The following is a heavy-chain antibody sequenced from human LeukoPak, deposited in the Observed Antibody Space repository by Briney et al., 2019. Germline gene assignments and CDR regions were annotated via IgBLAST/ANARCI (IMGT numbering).Heavy chain of an antibody. CDR3: ARASITIFGVVRGAFDI. V-gene: IGHV4-30-2*01. CDR1: GGSISSGGYY. J-gene: IGHJ3*02. Sequence: PSETLSLTCTASGGSISSGGYYWSWIRQPPGKGLEWIGYIYHSGSTYYNPSLKSRVTISVDRSENQFSLKLSSVTAADTAVYYCARASITIFGVVRGAFDIWGQGTMVTVSS. D-gene: IGHD3-3*01. CDR2: IYHSGST.